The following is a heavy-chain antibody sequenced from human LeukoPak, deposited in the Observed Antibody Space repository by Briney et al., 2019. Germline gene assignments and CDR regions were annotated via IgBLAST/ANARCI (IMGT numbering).Heavy chain of an antibody. CDR3: ARGIEAYGDYGY. CDR2: MYNSGST. V-gene: IGHV4-59*01. CDR1: GGSISGSY. Sequence: PSETLSLTCTVSGGSISGSYWSWIRQPPRKELEWIAYMYNSGSTNYNPTLKSRVTISIDTSKNQFSLKLSSLTAADTAIYYCARGIEAYGDYGYWGQGILVTVSS. J-gene: IGHJ4*02. D-gene: IGHD4-17*01.